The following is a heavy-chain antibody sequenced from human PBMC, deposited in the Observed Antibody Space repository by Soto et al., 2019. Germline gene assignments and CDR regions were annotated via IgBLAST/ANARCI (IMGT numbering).Heavy chain of an antibody. D-gene: IGHD3-10*01. CDR1: GGSISSYY. Sequence: SETLSLTCTVSGGSISSYYWSWIRQPPGKGLGWTGYIYYSGSTNYNPSLKSRLTISLDTSKNQFSLKLSSVTAADTAVYYCASSRGGYFDNWGQGTLVTVSS. CDR3: ASSRGGYFDN. V-gene: IGHV4-59*08. J-gene: IGHJ4*02. CDR2: IYYSGST.